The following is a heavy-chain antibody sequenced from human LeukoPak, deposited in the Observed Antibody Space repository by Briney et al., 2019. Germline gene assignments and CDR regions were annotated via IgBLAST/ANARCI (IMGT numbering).Heavy chain of an antibody. CDR2: IYYSGST. Sequence: SGTLSLTCTVSGGSISSSSYYWGWIRQPPGKGLEWIGSIYYSGSTYYNPSLKSRVTISVDTSKNQFSLKLSSVTAADTAVYYCARVAVALRDAFDIWGQGTMVTVSS. D-gene: IGHD3-16*01. CDR3: ARVAVALRDAFDI. V-gene: IGHV4-39*07. CDR1: GGSISSSSYY. J-gene: IGHJ3*02.